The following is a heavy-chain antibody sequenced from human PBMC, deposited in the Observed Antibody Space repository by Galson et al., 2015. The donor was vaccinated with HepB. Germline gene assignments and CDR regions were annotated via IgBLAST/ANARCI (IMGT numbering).Heavy chain of an antibody. CDR1: GFTFSSYW. CDR3: ARGTRLVPAAIRAFDI. D-gene: IGHD2-2*01. Sequence: SLRLSCAASGFTFSSYWMSWVRQAPGKGLEWVANIKQDGSEKYYVDSVKGRFTISRDNAKNSLYLQMNSLRAEDTAVYYCARGTRLVPAAIRAFDIWGQGTMVTVSS. V-gene: IGHV3-7*01. J-gene: IGHJ3*02. CDR2: IKQDGSEK.